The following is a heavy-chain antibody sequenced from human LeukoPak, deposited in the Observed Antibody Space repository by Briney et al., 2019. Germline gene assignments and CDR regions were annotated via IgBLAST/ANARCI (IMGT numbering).Heavy chain of an antibody. Sequence: PGGSLRLSCAASGFTFSDYWMHWVRQAPGKGLEWVSRINERATIISYADSVKGRFTISRENARNTLHLQMNSLTAEDTAVYYCVRDLILVWTPGDDFDHWGQGTLVTVSS. D-gene: IGHD3-16*01. CDR1: GFTFSDYW. J-gene: IGHJ4*02. CDR2: INERATII. CDR3: VRDLILVWTPGDDFDH. V-gene: IGHV3-74*01.